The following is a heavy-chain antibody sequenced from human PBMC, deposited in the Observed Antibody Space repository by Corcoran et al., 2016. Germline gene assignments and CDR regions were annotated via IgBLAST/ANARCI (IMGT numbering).Heavy chain of an antibody. CDR3: VRLFGYWPDPGVDY. CDR1: GYSFNTFW. D-gene: IGHD3-22*01. V-gene: IGHV5-51*01. J-gene: IGHJ4*02. Sequence: EVQLMQSGAGVKKPGESLKISCTASGYSFNTFWIGWVRRVPGKGLEWMGLIYPPNSETRYRPSFQGQVTISADKSISTDYFQWSSLKASDTAMYYCVRLFGYWPDPGVDYWGQGTLVTVSA. CDR2: IYPPNSET.